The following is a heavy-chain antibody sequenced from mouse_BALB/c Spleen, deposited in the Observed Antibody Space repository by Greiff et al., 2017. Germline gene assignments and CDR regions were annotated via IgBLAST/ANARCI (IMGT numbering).Heavy chain of an antibody. Sequence: EVKVVESGPELVKPGASVKIPCKASGYTFTDYNMDWVKQSHGKSLEWIGDINPNNGGTIYNQKFKGKATLTVDKSSSTAYMELRSLTSEDTAVYYCARLGGGNPFAYWGQGTLVTVSA. CDR2: INPNNGGT. CDR3: ARLGGGNPFAY. V-gene: IGHV1-18*01. J-gene: IGHJ3*01. CDR1: GYTFTDYN. D-gene: IGHD1-1*02.